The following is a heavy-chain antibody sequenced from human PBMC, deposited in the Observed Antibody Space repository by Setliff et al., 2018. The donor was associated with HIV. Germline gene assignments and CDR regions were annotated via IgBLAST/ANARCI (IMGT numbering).Heavy chain of an antibody. CDR2: IYYSGST. Sequence: SETLSLTCAVSGGSISSGGYYWGWTRQPPGKGLEWIGSIYYSGSTYYNPSLKSRVTISVDTSKNQFSLKVSSVTAADTAVYYCARVATGPESFDIWGQGTMVTVSS. D-gene: IGHD3-9*01. V-gene: IGHV4-39*07. J-gene: IGHJ3*02. CDR1: GGSISSGGYY. CDR3: ARVATGPESFDI.